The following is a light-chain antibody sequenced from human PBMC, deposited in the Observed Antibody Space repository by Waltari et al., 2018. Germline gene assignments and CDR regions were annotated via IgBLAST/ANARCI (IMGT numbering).Light chain of an antibody. CDR3: NSRERSDNHPV. V-gene: IGLV3-19*01. CDR1: SLRNFH. CDR2: GEN. J-gene: IGLJ2*01. Sequence: SSELTQDPAVSVAVGKTVSITCQEYSLRNFHTSWYQQRPGQAPLLVICGENNRPSALRYRLSGSSSGNTASLISTGGQAEDEVYYSCNSRERSDNHPVFGGGTKLTVL.